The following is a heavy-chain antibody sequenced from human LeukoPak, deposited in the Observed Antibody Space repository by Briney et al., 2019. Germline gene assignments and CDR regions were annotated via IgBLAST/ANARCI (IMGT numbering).Heavy chain of an antibody. CDR3: AKDVLDAFDM. CDR1: GLTLSSHS. V-gene: IGHV3-23*01. J-gene: IGHJ3*02. CDR2: ISGSGGRL. Sequence: GGSLTLSCPPSGLTLSSHSMSWARQAPGKGLEWVSAISGSGGRLCYAEYVKGRFTISRDNSKNTLYLQMNSLGAEDTAVYYCAKDVLDAFDMWGRGTVVTVSS.